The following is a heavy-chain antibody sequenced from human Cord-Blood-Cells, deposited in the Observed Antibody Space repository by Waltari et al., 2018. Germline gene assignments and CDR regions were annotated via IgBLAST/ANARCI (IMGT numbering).Heavy chain of an antibody. CDR3: ARALRPFLEWLLYGY. D-gene: IGHD3-3*01. V-gene: IGHV3-33*01. Sequence: QVQLVESGGGVVQPGRSLRLSCAASGFTFSSYGMHWVRQAPGKGLEWVVVIWYDGSNKYYADSVKGGFTISRDNSKTTLYLQMNSLRAEDTAVYYCARALRPFLEWLLYGYWGQGTLVTVSS. J-gene: IGHJ4*02. CDR1: GFTFSSYG. CDR2: IWYDGSNK.